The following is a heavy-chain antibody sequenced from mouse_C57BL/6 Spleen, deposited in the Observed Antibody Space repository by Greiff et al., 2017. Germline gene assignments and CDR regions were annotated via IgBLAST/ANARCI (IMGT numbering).Heavy chain of an antibody. Sequence: QVQLQQSGAELVRPGASVTLSCKASGYTFTDYEMHWVKQTPVHGLEWIGAIDPETGGTAYNQKFKGKAILTADKSSSTAYMELRSLTSEDSAVYYCTRDSAGYRFAYWGQGTLVTVSA. CDR1: GYTFTDYE. J-gene: IGHJ3*01. V-gene: IGHV1-15*01. CDR3: TRDSAGYRFAY. D-gene: IGHD3-2*02. CDR2: IDPETGGT.